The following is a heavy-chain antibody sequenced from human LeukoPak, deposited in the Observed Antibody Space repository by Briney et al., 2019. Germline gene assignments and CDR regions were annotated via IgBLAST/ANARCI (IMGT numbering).Heavy chain of an antibody. CDR1: GFTFSSYW. J-gene: IGHJ4*02. D-gene: IGHD3-10*01. CDR3: AGQIWLGELFAHY. CDR2: INSDGSST. V-gene: IGHV3-74*01. Sequence: PGGSLRLSCAASGFTFSSYWMHWVRQAPGKGLVWVSRINSDGSSTSYADSVKGRFTISRDNAKNTLYLQMNSLRAEDTAVYYCAGQIWLGELFAHYWGQGTLVTVSS.